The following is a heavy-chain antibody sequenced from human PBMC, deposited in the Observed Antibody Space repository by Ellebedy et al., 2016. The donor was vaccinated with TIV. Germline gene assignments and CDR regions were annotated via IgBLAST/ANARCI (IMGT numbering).Heavy chain of an antibody. Sequence: MPSETLSLTCNVSGGSISTFYWSRIRQPPGKGLEFIGYIYYIGITNYNPSLESRVAISIDTSENQFSLRLSSVPAADTAVYYCAAYYGGRFDYWGQGTLVTVSS. CDR3: AAYYGGRFDY. D-gene: IGHD4-23*01. CDR1: GGSISTFY. CDR2: IYYIGIT. V-gene: IGHV4-59*01. J-gene: IGHJ4*02.